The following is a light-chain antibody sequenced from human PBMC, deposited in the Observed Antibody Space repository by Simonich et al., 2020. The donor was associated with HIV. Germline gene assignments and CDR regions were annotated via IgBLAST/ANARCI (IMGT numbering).Light chain of an antibody. Sequence: EIVMTQSPATLSVYPVQRATLSCGASQSVSTNLAWYQQKPGQSPRLLIYGASTSATGIPVRFSGRGSGTEFTLTISSLQSEDFAVYFCQQYDNWPTFGGGTKVEIK. CDR2: GAS. V-gene: IGKV3-15*01. CDR1: QSVSTN. CDR3: QQYDNWPT. J-gene: IGKJ4*01.